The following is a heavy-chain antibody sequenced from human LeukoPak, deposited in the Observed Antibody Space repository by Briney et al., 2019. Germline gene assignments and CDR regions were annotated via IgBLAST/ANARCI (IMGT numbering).Heavy chain of an antibody. D-gene: IGHD5-24*01. Sequence: PSETLSLTCAVSGDSISSGAYSWSWIRQPPGKGLEWIGYVYYSGSAYYNPSLKSRFTISVDTSKNQFSLKLTSVTAADTAVYYCARVEMATKFDPWGQGTLVTVSS. CDR3: ARVEMATKFDP. J-gene: IGHJ5*02. CDR2: VYYSGSA. CDR1: GDSISSGAYS. V-gene: IGHV4-30-4*07.